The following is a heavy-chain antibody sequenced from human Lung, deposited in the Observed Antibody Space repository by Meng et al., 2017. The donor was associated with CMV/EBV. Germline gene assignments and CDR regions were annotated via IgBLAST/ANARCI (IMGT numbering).Heavy chain of an antibody. J-gene: IGHJ4*02. V-gene: IGHV7-4-1*02. CDR2: INPNAANP. CDR3: ARGVVGATSGDY. D-gene: IGHD1-26*01. CDR1: GYSLTSYA. Sequence: QLNLVQFVPEWHNPEASVEVSSKASGYSLTSYAMNWVRQAPGQGLGWMGWINPNAANPTYAQRFTGRFVFSLDTSVSTALLQISSLKAEDTAVDYCARGVVGATSGDYWGQGTLVTVSS.